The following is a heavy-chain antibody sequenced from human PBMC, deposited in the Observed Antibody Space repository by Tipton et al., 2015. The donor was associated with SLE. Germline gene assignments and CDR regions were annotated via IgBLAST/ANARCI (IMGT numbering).Heavy chain of an antibody. CDR2: ISGGGGST. D-gene: IGHD1-26*01. V-gene: IGHV3-23*01. J-gene: IGHJ4*02. CDR3: ARDRPASGSYIIDY. CDR1: GFTFRTYS. Sequence: SLRLSCAASGFTFRTYSMAWVRQSPGKGLEWVSLISGGGGSTQYADSVRGRFIISRDNAKNSLYLQMNSLRAEDTAVYYCARDRPASGSYIIDYWGQGTLVTVSS.